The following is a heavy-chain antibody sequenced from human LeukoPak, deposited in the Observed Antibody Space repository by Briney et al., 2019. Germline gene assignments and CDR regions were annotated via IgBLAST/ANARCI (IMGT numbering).Heavy chain of an antibody. CDR3: ARDYDFWSGYFDW. J-gene: IGHJ4*02. Sequence: GGSLRLSCAASGFTFSSYWMSWVRQAPGKGLEWVANIKTDGTEAYYMDSVKGRFNISRDNAKNALYLQMSSLRTEDTAVYYCARDYDFWSGYFDWWGQGTRVTVSS. CDR2: IKTDGTEA. CDR1: GFTFSSYW. D-gene: IGHD3-3*01. V-gene: IGHV3-7*05.